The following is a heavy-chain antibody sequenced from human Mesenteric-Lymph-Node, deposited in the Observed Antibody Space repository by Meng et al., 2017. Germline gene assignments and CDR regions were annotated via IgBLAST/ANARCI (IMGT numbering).Heavy chain of an antibody. D-gene: IGHD6-13*01. V-gene: IGHV4-34*01. CDR1: GGSFSGYY. CDR3: ARGGGNSWYIDY. CDR2: INHSGST. J-gene: IGHJ4*02. Sequence: QVQLQQWGAGLLKPSETLSLTCAVDGGSFSGYYWSWIRQPPGKGLEWIGEINHSGSTNYNPSLKSRVTISVDTSKNQFSLKLSSVTAADTAVYYCARGGGNSWYIDYWVQGTLVTVSS.